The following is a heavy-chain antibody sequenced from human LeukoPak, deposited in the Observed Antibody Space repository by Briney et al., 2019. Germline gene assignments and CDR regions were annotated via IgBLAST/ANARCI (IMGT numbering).Heavy chain of an antibody. J-gene: IGHJ3*02. V-gene: IGHV1-8*01. CDR2: MNPNSGNT. Sequence: ASVKVSCKASGYTFTSYDINWVRQATGQGLEWMGWMNPNSGNTGYAQKFQGRVTMTRNTSISTAYMELSSLRSEDTAVYYCARGGEHDSSGYYYAHAFDIWGQGAMVTVSS. D-gene: IGHD3-22*01. CDR3: ARGGEHDSSGYYYAHAFDI. CDR1: GYTFTSYD.